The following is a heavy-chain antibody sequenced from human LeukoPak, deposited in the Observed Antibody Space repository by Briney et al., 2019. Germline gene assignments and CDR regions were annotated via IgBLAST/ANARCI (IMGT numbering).Heavy chain of an antibody. J-gene: IGHJ4*02. CDR2: ISGSGGST. CDR1: GFTFNNYA. Sequence: GGSLRLSCAASGFTFNNYAMNWARQAPGKGLEWVSAISGSGGSTYYADSVKGRFTISRDNSKNTLYLQMNSLRAEDTAVYYCAKGGYYFDYWGQGTLVTVSS. D-gene: IGHD3-10*01. V-gene: IGHV3-23*01. CDR3: AKGGYYFDY.